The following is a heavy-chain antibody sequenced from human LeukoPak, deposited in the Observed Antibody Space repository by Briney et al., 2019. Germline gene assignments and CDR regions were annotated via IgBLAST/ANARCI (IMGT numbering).Heavy chain of an antibody. V-gene: IGHV4-59*01. Sequence: PSETLSLTCTVSGGSISSYYWSWIRQPPGKGLEWIGYIYYSGSTNYNPSLKSRVTISVDTSKNQFSLKLSSVTAADTAVYYCARNPWGYYFDYWGQGTLVTVSS. CDR1: GGSISSYY. J-gene: IGHJ4*02. CDR3: ARNPWGYYFDY. D-gene: IGHD1-26*01. CDR2: IYYSGST.